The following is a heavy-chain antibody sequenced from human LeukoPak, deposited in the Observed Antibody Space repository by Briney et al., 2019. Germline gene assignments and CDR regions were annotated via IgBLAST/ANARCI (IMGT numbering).Heavy chain of an antibody. CDR2: ISWNSGST. D-gene: IGHD3-22*01. Sequence: GGSLRLSCAASGFTFDDYAMHWVRQAPGKGLEWVSGISWNSGSTGYADSVKGRFTISRDNAKNSLYLQMNSLRAEDTALYYCAKDSMPYYYDSSGYSENWFDPWGQGTLVTVSS. V-gene: IGHV3-9*01. CDR1: GFTFDDYA. J-gene: IGHJ5*02. CDR3: AKDSMPYYYDSSGYSENWFDP.